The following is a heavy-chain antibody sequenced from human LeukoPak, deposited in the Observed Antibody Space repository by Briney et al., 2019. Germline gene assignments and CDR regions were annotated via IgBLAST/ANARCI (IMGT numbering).Heavy chain of an antibody. CDR3: ARRNTYYDFWSGYYTYWFDP. J-gene: IGHJ5*02. CDR1: GGSFSGYY. Sequence: ASETLSLTCAVYGGSFSGYYWSWIRQPPGKGLEWIGEINHSGSTNYNPSLKSRVTISVDTSKNQFSRKLSSVTAADTAVYYCARRNTYYDFWSGYYTYWFDPWGQGTLVTVSS. V-gene: IGHV4-34*01. D-gene: IGHD3-3*01. CDR2: INHSGST.